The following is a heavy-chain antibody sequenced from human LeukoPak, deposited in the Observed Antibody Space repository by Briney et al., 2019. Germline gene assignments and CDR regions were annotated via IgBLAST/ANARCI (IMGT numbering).Heavy chain of an antibody. CDR3: GKTTVGYSSGQKPAWPVDY. CDR1: GFTFGSHA. CDR2: IFGSGDSP. Sequence: GGSLRLSCEASGFTFGSHAMYWVRQAPGKGLEWVAGIFGSGDSPHYADPVKGRFTISRDNSRNTVYLQINSLRAEDTAVYYCGKTTVGYSSGQKPAWPVDYWGQGTLVTASS. V-gene: IGHV3-23*01. D-gene: IGHD5-18*01. J-gene: IGHJ4*02.